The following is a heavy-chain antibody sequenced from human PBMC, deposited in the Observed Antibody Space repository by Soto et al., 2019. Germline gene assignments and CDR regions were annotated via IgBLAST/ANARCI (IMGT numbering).Heavy chain of an antibody. D-gene: IGHD4-17*01. CDR2: IYYSGST. Sequence: PPETPSLTSTVSGSSMSSSTYYSGWIRQPPGKWLESIGSIYYSGSTYYNPSLKRRVTISVDTSKNQFSLKLSSVTAADTAVYYCADGNRIWDDYGDYMPYLYFDLWGRGTLVTVSS. CDR3: ADGNRIWDDYGDYMPYLYFDL. V-gene: IGHV4-39*05. CDR1: GSSMSSSTYY. J-gene: IGHJ2*01.